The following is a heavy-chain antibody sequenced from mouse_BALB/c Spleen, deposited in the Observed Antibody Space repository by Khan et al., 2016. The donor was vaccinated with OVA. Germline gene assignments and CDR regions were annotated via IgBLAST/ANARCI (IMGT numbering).Heavy chain of an antibody. J-gene: IGHJ3*01. CDR1: GFTFSDYY. D-gene: IGHD2-14*01. CDR2: ISDGGSYT. V-gene: IGHV5-4*02. Sequence: EVELVESGGGLVKPGGSLKLSCAASGFTFSDYYMYWVRQTPEKRLEWVATISDGGSYTYYPDSVKGRFTISRDNAQNNLYLQMNSLKSEDTTMYYCARELGLYMYAWFAYWGQGTLVTVSA. CDR3: ARELGLYMYAWFAY.